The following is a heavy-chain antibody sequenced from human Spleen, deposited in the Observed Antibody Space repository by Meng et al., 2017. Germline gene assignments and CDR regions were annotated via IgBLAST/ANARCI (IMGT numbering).Heavy chain of an antibody. CDR2: ISSSGSTI. CDR3: ARVGITMVRGVYYNWFDP. CDR1: GFTFSSYS. J-gene: IGHJ5*02. D-gene: IGHD3-10*01. V-gene: IGHV3-48*04. Sequence: GESLKISCAASGFTFSSYSMNWVRQAPGKGLEWVSYISSSGSTIYYADSVKGRFTISRDNAKNTLYLQMNSLRAEDTAVYYCARVGITMVRGVYYNWFDPWGQGTLVTVSS.